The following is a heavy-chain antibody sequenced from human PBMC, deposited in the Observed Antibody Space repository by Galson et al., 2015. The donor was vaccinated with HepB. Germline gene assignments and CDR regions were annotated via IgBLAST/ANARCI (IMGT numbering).Heavy chain of an antibody. CDR3: AKGPRDGDNSRRYY. J-gene: IGHJ4*02. Sequence: SLRLSCAASGFTFSSYAMSWVRQAPGKGLEWVSGISGSGDNTYYADSVKGRFSISRDNSKNTLSLQMNSLRAEDTAVYYCAKGPRDGDNSRRYYWGQGILVTVSS. V-gene: IGHV3-23*01. CDR1: GFTFSSYA. D-gene: IGHD5-24*01. CDR2: ISGSGDNT.